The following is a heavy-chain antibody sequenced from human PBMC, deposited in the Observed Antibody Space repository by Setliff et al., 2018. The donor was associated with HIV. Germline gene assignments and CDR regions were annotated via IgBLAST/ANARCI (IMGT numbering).Heavy chain of an antibody. Sequence: SETLSLTCAVYGGSFRGYYWSWIRQPPGKGLEWIGEINHSGSTNYNPSLKSRVTISVDTSKCQFSLKLSSVTAADTALYYCAIGSDYIWGNYRFPFDYWGQGTLVTVSS. CDR1: GGSFRGYY. D-gene: IGHD3-16*02. J-gene: IGHJ4*02. V-gene: IGHV4-34*01. CDR3: AIGSDYIWGNYRFPFDY. CDR2: INHSGST.